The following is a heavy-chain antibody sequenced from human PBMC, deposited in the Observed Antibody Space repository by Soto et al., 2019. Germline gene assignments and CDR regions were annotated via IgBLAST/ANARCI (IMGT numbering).Heavy chain of an antibody. Sequence: ASVKVSCKASGYTFANYAISWVRQAPGQGLEWMGWISADNGNTNYAQKLQGRVTMTTDTSTSTAYMELRSLRSDDTAVYYCARDFTTVTTPNFDYWGQGTLVTVSS. CDR1: GYTFANYA. J-gene: IGHJ4*02. D-gene: IGHD4-17*01. CDR3: ARDFTTVTTPNFDY. CDR2: ISADNGNT. V-gene: IGHV1-18*01.